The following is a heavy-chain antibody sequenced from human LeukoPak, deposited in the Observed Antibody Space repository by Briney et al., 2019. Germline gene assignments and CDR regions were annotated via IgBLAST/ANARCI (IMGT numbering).Heavy chain of an antibody. CDR1: GFIFSTHG. D-gene: IGHD2-21*01. CDR2: IQFDGSNE. CDR3: ARHIGEPGDY. V-gene: IGHV3-30*02. Sequence: GGSPRLSCTAAGFIFSTHGLQWVRQGPGKGREWVSFIQFDGSNERYADSVKGRFTISRDNSKNTLYLQMNSLRAEDTAVYYCARHIGEPGDYWGQGTLVTVSS. J-gene: IGHJ4*02.